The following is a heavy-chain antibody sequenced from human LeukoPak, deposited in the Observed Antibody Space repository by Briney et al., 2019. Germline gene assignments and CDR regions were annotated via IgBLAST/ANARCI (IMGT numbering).Heavy chain of an antibody. V-gene: IGHV1-2*02. D-gene: IGHD3-10*01. J-gene: IGHJ6*03. CDR3: ARDPYYITMVRGVIITSPNYYYYYMDV. Sequence: ASVKVSCKASGYTFTGYYMHWVRQAPGQGLERMGWINPNSGGTNYAQKFQGRVTMTRDTSISTAYMELSRLRSDDTAVYYCARDPYYITMVRGVIITSPNYYYYYMDVWGKGTTVTVSS. CDR2: INPNSGGT. CDR1: GYTFTGYY.